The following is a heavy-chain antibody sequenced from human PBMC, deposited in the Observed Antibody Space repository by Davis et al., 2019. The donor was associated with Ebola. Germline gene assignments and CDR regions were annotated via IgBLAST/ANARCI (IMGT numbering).Heavy chain of an antibody. CDR1: GGSVSSGYYY. CDR2: IYYSGST. J-gene: IGHJ4*02. Sequence: SETLSLTCTVSGGSVSSGYYYWSWVRQPPGKGLEWIGYIYYSGSTKNNPSLKSRVTISVDRSKNQFSLKLSSVTAADTAVYYCARAGWEGDFDYWGQGTLVTVSS. CDR3: ARAGWEGDFDY. V-gene: IGHV4-61*01. D-gene: IGHD1-26*01.